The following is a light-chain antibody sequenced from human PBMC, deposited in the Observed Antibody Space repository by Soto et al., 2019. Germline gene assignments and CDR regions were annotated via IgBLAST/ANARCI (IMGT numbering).Light chain of an antibody. V-gene: IGKV1-39*01. CDR2: AAS. Sequence: DILLTQSPPSLSASVGDRVTITCRTSQSIINFLNWYQQKPGKAPDLLIYAASTLQSGVPSRFSGSGSGTDFTLTISSLQPEDSATYYCHQTYIAPWALGQGTKVDIK. CDR3: HQTYIAPWA. CDR1: QSIINF. J-gene: IGKJ1*01.